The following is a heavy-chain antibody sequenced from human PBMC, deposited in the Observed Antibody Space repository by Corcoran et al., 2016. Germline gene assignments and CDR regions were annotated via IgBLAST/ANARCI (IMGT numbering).Heavy chain of an antibody. D-gene: IGHD2-21*01. V-gene: IGHV3-33*01. Sequence: QVQLVESGGGVVQPGRSLRLSCAASGFTFSSCGMHWVRQAPGKGLEWVAVIWYAGSNKYYADSVKGRFTISRDNSKNTVYLQMNSLRAEDTAVYYCARDRTYYSDYWGQGTLVTVSS. CDR2: IWYAGSNK. CDR3: ARDRTYYSDY. J-gene: IGHJ4*02. CDR1: GFTFSSCG.